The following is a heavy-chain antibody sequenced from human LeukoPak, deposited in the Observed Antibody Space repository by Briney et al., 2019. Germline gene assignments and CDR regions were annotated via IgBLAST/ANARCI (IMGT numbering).Heavy chain of an antibody. CDR3: AKQHCSGGSCYFLDH. J-gene: IGHJ4*02. CDR2: IGGSGGNT. CDR1: GFTFSSYA. Sequence: GGSLRLSCAASGFTFSSYAMNWIRQAPGKGLEWVSRIGGSGGNTYYADSVKGRFTISRDNSRNTLYLQLNSLRAEDTAVYYCAKQHCSGGSCYFLDHWGQGILVTVSS. D-gene: IGHD2-15*01. V-gene: IGHV3-23*01.